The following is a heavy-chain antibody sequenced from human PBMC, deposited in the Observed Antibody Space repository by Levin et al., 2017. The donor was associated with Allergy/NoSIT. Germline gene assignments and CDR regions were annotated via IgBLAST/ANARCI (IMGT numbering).Heavy chain of an antibody. D-gene: IGHD1-26*01. Sequence: PSETLSLTCTVSGGSISSYYWSWIQQPPGKGLEWIGYIYYSGSTNYNPSLKSRVTISVDTSKNQFSLRLSSVTAADTAVYYCARAVPGSIVGATAYGMDVWGQGTTVTVSS. CDR2: IYYSGST. J-gene: IGHJ6*02. CDR3: ARAVPGSIVGATAYGMDV. V-gene: IGHV4-59*01. CDR1: GGSISSYY.